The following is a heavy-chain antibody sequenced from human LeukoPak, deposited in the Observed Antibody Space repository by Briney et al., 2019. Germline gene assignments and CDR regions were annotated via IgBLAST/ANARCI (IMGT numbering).Heavy chain of an antibody. CDR1: GYSFTSYW. D-gene: IGHD6-6*01. CDR2: IYPGDSDT. J-gene: IGHJ4*02. CDR3: ARVVGVSSSFVQYYFDY. Sequence: GGSLQISCQGSGYSFTSYWIGWVRQVPGKGLAWMGMIYPGDSDTRYSPSFQGQVTISADKSISTAYLQWSSLKASDTAMYYCARVVGVSSSFVQYYFDYWGQGTLVTVSS. V-gene: IGHV5-51*01.